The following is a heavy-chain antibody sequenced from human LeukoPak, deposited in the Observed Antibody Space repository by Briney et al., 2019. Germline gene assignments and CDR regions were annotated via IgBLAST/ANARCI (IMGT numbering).Heavy chain of an antibody. CDR1: GYDFTRSW. CDR3: ARPAKMATISDAFDI. J-gene: IGHJ3*02. D-gene: IGHD5-24*01. V-gene: IGHV5-51*01. CDR2: IYPGDSDT. Sequence: GESLKISCQASGYDFTRSWIGWVRQLPGKGLEWMGIIYPGDSDTRYSPSFQGQVTISADKSISTAYLQWSSLKASDTAMYYCARPAKMATISDAFDIWGQGTVVTVSS.